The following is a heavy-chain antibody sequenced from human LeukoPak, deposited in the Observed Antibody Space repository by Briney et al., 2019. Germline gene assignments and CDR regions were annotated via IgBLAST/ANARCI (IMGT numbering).Heavy chain of an antibody. CDR3: GKTTVGYSSGQKPAWPVDY. Sequence: GGSLRLSCEASGFTFGSHAMYWVRQAPGKGLEWVAGIFGSGGSPHYADSVKGRFTISRDNSRNTVYLQINSLRAEDTAVYYCGKTTVGYSSGQKPAWPVDYWGQGTLVTVSS. D-gene: IGHD5-18*01. CDR1: GFTFGSHA. CDR2: IFGSGGSP. J-gene: IGHJ4*02. V-gene: IGHV3-23*01.